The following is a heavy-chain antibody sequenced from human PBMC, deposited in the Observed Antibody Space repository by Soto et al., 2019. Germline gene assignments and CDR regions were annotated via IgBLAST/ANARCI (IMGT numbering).Heavy chain of an antibody. D-gene: IGHD3-22*01. CDR3: ARVGSAYETNRDYYYGMDV. V-gene: IGHV1-69*06. CDR2: IIPIFGTA. Sequence: ASVKVSCKASGGTFSSYAISWVRQAPGQGLEWMGGIIPIFGTANYAQKFQGRVTITADKSTSAAYMELSSLRSEDTAVYYCARVGSAYETNRDYYYGMDVWGQGTTVTVSS. CDR1: GGTFSSYA. J-gene: IGHJ6*02.